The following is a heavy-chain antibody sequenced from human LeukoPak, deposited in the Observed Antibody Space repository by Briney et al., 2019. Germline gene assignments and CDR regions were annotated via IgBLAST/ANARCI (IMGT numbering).Heavy chain of an antibody. CDR3: ARVGGTIFGVVNRGAFDY. Sequence: SETLSLTCTVSGGSISSYYWSWIRQPAGKGLEWIGRIYTSGSTNYNPSLKSRVTMSVDTSKNQFSLKLSSVTAADTAVYYCARVGGTIFGVVNRGAFDYWGQGTLVTVSS. V-gene: IGHV4-4*07. CDR1: GGSISSYY. D-gene: IGHD3-3*01. CDR2: IYTSGST. J-gene: IGHJ4*02.